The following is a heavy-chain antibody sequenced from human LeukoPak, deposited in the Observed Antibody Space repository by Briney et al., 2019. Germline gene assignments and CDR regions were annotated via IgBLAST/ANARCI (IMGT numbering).Heavy chain of an antibody. Sequence: GESLKISCKGSGYSFTSYWIGWVRQMPGKGLEWMGIIYPGDSDTRYSPSFQGQVTISADKSTSTAYLQWSSLKASDTAMYYCARNPNHRRLLDTAMVWYMDVWGKGTTVTVSS. CDR2: IYPGDSDT. CDR3: ARNPNHRRLLDTAMVWYMDV. D-gene: IGHD5-18*01. J-gene: IGHJ6*03. V-gene: IGHV5-51*01. CDR1: GYSFTSYW.